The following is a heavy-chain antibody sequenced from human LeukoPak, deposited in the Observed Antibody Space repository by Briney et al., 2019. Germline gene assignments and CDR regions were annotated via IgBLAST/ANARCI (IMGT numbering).Heavy chain of an antibody. V-gene: IGHV3-74*01. J-gene: IGHJ5*02. Sequence: PGGSLRLSCAASGFTFSSYWMHWVRQAPGKGLVWVSRINSDGSSTSYADSVKGRFTISRDNAKNTLYLQMNSLRAEDTAVYYCARERRLSVNWFDPWGQGTLVTVSS. D-gene: IGHD4/OR15-4a*01. CDR1: GFTFSSYW. CDR2: INSDGSST. CDR3: ARERRLSVNWFDP.